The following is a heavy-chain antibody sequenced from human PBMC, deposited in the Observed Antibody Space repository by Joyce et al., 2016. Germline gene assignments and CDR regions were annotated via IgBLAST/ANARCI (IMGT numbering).Heavy chain of an antibody. J-gene: IGHJ4*02. CDR1: GFTFNNYA. Sequence: QVQLVESGGGVVHPGRSLRLSCAASGFTFNNYAMNWGRQAPGGGREWVAFTAYDGSRQYYTDSVKGRFTISRDNFRSTLYLQIDSLRPDDTAVYYCAKVRTIFGVAPKYYFDYWGQGTLVTVSS. D-gene: IGHD3-3*01. V-gene: IGHV3-30*18. CDR2: TAYDGSRQ. CDR3: AKVRTIFGVAPKYYFDY.